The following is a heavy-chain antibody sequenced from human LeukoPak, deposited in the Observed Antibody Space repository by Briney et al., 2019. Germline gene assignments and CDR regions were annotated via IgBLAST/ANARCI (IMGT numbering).Heavy chain of an antibody. Sequence: SETLSLTCAVYGGSFSGYYWGWIRQPPGKGLEWIGEINHSGSTNYNPSLESRVTISVDTSKNQFSLKLSSVTAADTAVYYCARGTYGYYFDYWGQGTLVTVSS. CDR3: ARGTYGYYFDY. V-gene: IGHV4-34*01. CDR2: INHSGST. J-gene: IGHJ4*02. D-gene: IGHD4-17*01. CDR1: GGSFSGYY.